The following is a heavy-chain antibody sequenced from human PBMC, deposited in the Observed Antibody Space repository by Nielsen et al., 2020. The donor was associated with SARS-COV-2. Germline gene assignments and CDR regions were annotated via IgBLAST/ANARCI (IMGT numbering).Heavy chain of an antibody. Sequence: SLKISCAASGFTFDDYAMHWVRQAPGKGLEWVSGISWNSGSIGYADSVKGRFTISRDNAKNSLYLQMYSLRAEDTALYYCAKDISWGYYDSTTGGPYFDYWGQGTLVTVSS. V-gene: IGHV3-9*01. CDR3: AKDISWGYYDSTTGGPYFDY. CDR2: ISWNSGSI. CDR1: GFTFDDYA. J-gene: IGHJ4*02. D-gene: IGHD3-22*01.